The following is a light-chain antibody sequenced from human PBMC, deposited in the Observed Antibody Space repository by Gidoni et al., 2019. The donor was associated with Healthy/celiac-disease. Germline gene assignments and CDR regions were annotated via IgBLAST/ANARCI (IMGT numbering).Light chain of an antibody. CDR2: KAS. V-gene: IGKV1-5*03. J-gene: IGKJ1*01. CDR3: QQYNSYSPWT. CDR1: QSISSW. Sequence: DLPMTQFPSTLAASVGDRVTITCRASQSISSWLAWYQQKPGKAPKLLIYKASSLESGVPSRFSSSRSGTEFTLTISSLQPDDFATYYCQQYNSYSPWTFGQGTKVEIK.